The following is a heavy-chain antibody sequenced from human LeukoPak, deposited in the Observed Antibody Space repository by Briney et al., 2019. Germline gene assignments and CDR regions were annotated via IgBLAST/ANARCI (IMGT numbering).Heavy chain of an antibody. J-gene: IGHJ4*02. CDR3: ARGAGAGYNLQPFDY. V-gene: IGHV4-59*12. CDR2: IYYSWST. CDR1: GGSISSYY. Sequence: SETLSLTCTVSGGSISSYYWSWIRQPPGKGLEWIGYIYYSWSTKYNPSRKSRVPISVYTSKNQFSLKLSSVTAADTAVYYCARGAGAGYNLQPFDYWGQGTLVTVSS. D-gene: IGHD5-24*01.